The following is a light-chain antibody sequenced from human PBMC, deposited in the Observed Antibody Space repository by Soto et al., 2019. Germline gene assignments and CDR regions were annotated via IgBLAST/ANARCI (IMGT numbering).Light chain of an antibody. CDR3: SSYTSSTSYV. CDR2: DVT. CDR1: SSDVGGYDY. Sequence: QSVLTQPASVSGSPGQSITISCTGTSSDVGGYDYVSWYQQHPGKAPKLMIYDVTNRPSGVSNRFSGSKSGNTASLTISELQAEDEASYYCSSYTSSTSYVFGTGTRSPS. J-gene: IGLJ1*01. V-gene: IGLV2-14*01.